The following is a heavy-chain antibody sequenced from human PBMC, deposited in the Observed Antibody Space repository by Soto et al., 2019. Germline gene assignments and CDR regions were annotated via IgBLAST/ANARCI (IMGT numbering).Heavy chain of an antibody. V-gene: IGHV4-59*08. CDR3: ARWIVAKGGFDY. CDR2: IYYSGST. D-gene: IGHD5-12*01. J-gene: IGHJ4*02. Sequence: QVQLQESGPGLVKPSETLSLTCTVSGGSISSYYWSWIRQPPGKGLEWIGYIYYSGSTNYNPSLKSRVTISVDTSKNQFSLKLSSVTAADTAVYYCARWIVAKGGFDYWGQGTLVTVSS. CDR1: GGSISSYY.